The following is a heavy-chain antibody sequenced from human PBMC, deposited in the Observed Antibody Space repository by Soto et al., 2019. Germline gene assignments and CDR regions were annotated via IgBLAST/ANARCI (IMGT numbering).Heavy chain of an antibody. CDR2: ISGSGGST. Sequence: QAGGSLRLSCAASGFTFSSYAMSWVRQAPGKGLEWVSAISGSGGSTYYADSVKGRFTISRDNSKNTLYLQMNSLRAEDTAVYYCAKDYEVVVAATRYYFDYWGQGTLVTVSS. D-gene: IGHD2-15*01. CDR3: AKDYEVVVAATRYYFDY. J-gene: IGHJ4*02. CDR1: GFTFSSYA. V-gene: IGHV3-23*01.